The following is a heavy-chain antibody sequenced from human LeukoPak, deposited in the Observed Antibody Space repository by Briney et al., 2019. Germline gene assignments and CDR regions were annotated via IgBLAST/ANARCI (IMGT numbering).Heavy chain of an antibody. CDR2: INPNRGGT. CDR3: AKSSRAIVQPTSNAFDL. Sequence: ASVTVSCKASGYTFTDYYMHWVRQAPGQGLEWMGWINPNRGGTHYAQNFQGRVTMSRDTSISTAYMELSRLTSDDTAVYYCAKSSRAIVQPTSNAFDLWGQGTMVTVSS. J-gene: IGHJ3*01. V-gene: IGHV1-2*02. D-gene: IGHD3-22*01. CDR1: GYTFTDYY.